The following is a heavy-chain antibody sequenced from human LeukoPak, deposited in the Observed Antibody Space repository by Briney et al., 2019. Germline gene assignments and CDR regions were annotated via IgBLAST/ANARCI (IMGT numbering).Heavy chain of an antibody. CDR3: AREVVAVAGTPWDYYYYGMDV. J-gene: IGHJ6*04. D-gene: IGHD6-19*01. CDR2: ISSSGSTI. Sequence: PGGSLRLSCAASGFTFTNYAMNWVRQAPGKGLEWVSYISSSGSTIYYADSVKGRFTISRDNAKNSLYLQMNSLRAEDTAVYYCAREVVAVAGTPWDYYYYGMDVWGKGTTVTVSS. CDR1: GFTFTNYA. V-gene: IGHV3-48*03.